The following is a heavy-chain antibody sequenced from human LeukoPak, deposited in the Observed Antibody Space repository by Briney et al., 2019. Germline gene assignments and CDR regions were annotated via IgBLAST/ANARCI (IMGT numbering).Heavy chain of an antibody. V-gene: IGHV3-49*04. Sequence: GGSLRLSCTTSGFSFGEYALTWVRQAPGKGLEWVGFIRSKAYGGTTENAASVRGRFTISRDDSKCIAYLQMNSLKTEDTAMYYCTRGPVEGATPKKYYYMDVWGKGTTVTISS. CDR3: TRGPVEGATPKKYYYMDV. CDR1: GFSFGEYA. D-gene: IGHD1-26*01. J-gene: IGHJ6*03. CDR2: IRSKAYGGTT.